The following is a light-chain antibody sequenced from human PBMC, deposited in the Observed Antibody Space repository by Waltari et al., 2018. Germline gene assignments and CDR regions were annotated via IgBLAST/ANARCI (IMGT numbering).Light chain of an antibody. J-gene: IGKJ4*01. V-gene: IGKV3-15*01. CDR3: QQYKYWPPLT. CDR1: QSVSSD. Sequence: EIVMTQSPVTLSVSLGERATLSCRASQSVSSDLAWYQRKPGQAPRLLIYDASARAAGLAARFSASGSGTEFTLTISSLQSEDFAVYYCQQYKYWPPLTFGGGTKVEIK. CDR2: DAS.